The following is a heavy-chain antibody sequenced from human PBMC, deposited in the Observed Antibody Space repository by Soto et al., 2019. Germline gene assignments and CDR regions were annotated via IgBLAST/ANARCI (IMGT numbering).Heavy chain of an antibody. CDR2: IYWNDDK. D-gene: IGHD6-19*01. J-gene: IGHJ4*02. CDR3: AHRVEVAGGFDY. Sequence: QITLKESGPTLVKPTQTLTLTCTFSGFSLSTSGVGVGWIRQPPGKALEWLALIYWNDDKRYSPSLKSRLTITKDTSRNQVVLTMTNMDPVDTATYYCAHRVEVAGGFDYWGQGTLVTVSS. CDR1: GFSLSTSGVG. V-gene: IGHV2-5*01.